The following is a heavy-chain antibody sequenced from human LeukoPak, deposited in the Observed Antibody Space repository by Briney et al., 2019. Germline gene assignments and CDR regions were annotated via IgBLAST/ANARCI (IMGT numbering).Heavy chain of an antibody. Sequence: TLSLTCTVSGGSISSSSYYWGWIRQPPGKGLEWIGSIYYSGSTYYNPSLKSRVTISVDTSKNQFSLKLSSVTAADTAVYYCARRGVYSSAYGYWGQGTLVTVSS. D-gene: IGHD5-18*01. CDR3: ARRGVYSSAYGY. CDR1: GGSISSSSYY. CDR2: IYYSGST. J-gene: IGHJ4*02. V-gene: IGHV4-39*01.